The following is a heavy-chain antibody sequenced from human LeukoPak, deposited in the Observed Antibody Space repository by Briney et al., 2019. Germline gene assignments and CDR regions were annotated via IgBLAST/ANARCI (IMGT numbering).Heavy chain of an antibody. D-gene: IGHD6-13*01. CDR1: GFTFSDYT. CDR2: ISYDGSQK. Sequence: PGRSLGLSCAASGFTFSDYTMHWVRQAPGKGLEWVAVISYDGSQKYYADSVTGRFTISRDNSKNTVFLQMNSLRGEDTAVFFCARANSSSWHYFDDWGQGTLVTVSS. V-gene: IGHV3-30*04. CDR3: ARANSSSWHYFDD. J-gene: IGHJ4*02.